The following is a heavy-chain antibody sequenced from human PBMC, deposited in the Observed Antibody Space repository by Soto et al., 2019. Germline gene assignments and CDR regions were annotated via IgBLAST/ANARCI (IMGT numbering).Heavy chain of an antibody. D-gene: IGHD3-22*01. V-gene: IGHV1-45*02. Sequence: QMQLVQSGAEVKKTGSSMKVSCKASGYTFTYRYLHWVRQAPGQALEWMGWITPFNGNTNYAQKFQDRVTITRDRSMSTAYMELSSLRSEDTAMYYCASVRDSSGYYYLWGQGTLVTVSS. J-gene: IGHJ4*02. CDR3: ASVRDSSGYYYL. CDR2: ITPFNGNT. CDR1: GYTFTYRY.